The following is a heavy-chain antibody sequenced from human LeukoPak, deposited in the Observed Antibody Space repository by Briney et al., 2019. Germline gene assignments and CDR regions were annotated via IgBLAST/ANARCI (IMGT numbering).Heavy chain of an antibody. V-gene: IGHV1-8*01. D-gene: IGHD2-2*01. Sequence: ASVKVSCKASGYTFTSYDINWVRQATGQGLEWMGWMNPNSGNTGYAQKFQSRVTMTRNTSISAAYMELSSLRSEDTAVYYCARARPLVVPAAMGYYYGMDVWGQGTTVTVSS. CDR2: MNPNSGNT. CDR3: ARARPLVVPAAMGYYYGMDV. CDR1: GYTFTSYD. J-gene: IGHJ6*02.